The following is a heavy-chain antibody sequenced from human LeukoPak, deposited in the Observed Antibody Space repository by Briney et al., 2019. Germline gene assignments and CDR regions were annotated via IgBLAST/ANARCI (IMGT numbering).Heavy chain of an antibody. J-gene: IGHJ4*02. V-gene: IGHV1-46*01. Sequence: ASVKVSCKASGYTFTGYYMYWVRQAPGQGLEWMGIINPSGGSTSYAQKFQGRVTMTRDMSTSTVYMELSGLRSEDTAVYYCARESGGFDYWGQGTLVTVSS. CDR3: ARESGGFDY. D-gene: IGHD6-25*01. CDR2: INPSGGST. CDR1: GYTFTGYY.